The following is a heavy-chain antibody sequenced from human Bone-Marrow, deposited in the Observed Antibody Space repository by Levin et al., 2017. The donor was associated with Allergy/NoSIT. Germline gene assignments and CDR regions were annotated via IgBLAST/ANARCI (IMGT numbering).Heavy chain of an antibody. CDR3: TRRTYGSSPRLDS. D-gene: IGHD6-6*01. V-gene: IGHV4-4*01. J-gene: IGHJ4*02. Sequence: SCTVSGASIYSSHWWTWVRQSPGKGLEWIGEMYHSGHSQYNPSLQSRVTISVDKSKNQFSLNLTSVTAADTAVYFCTRRTYGSSPRLDSWGQGSLVTVSS. CDR2: MYHSGHS. CDR1: GASIYSSHW.